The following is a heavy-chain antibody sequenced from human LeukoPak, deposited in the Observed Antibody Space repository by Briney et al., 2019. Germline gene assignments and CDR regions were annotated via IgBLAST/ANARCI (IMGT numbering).Heavy chain of an antibody. CDR2: IYYSGST. D-gene: IGHD4-23*01. CDR3: ARTTVVKRKSRNWYFDL. Sequence: SETLSLTCTVSGGSISSRSYYWGWIRQPPGKGLEWIGIIYYSGSTYSNPSLRSRVTISVDTSKNQFSLKLSSVTAADTAVYYCARTTVVKRKSRNWYFDLWGRGTLVTVSS. J-gene: IGHJ2*01. CDR1: GGSISSRSYY. V-gene: IGHV4-39*01.